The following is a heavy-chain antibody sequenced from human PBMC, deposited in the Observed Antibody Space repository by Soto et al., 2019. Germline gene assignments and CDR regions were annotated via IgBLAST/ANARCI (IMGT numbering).Heavy chain of an antibody. V-gene: IGHV3-30*18. Sequence: GGSLRLSCAASGFTFSSYGMHWVRQAPGKGLEWVAVISYDGSNKYYADSVKGRFTISRDNSKNTLYLQMNSLRAEDTAVYYCAKDWSIAVDLTHNFDYWGQGTLVTVSS. J-gene: IGHJ4*02. CDR2: ISYDGSNK. D-gene: IGHD6-19*01. CDR3: AKDWSIAVDLTHNFDY. CDR1: GFTFSSYG.